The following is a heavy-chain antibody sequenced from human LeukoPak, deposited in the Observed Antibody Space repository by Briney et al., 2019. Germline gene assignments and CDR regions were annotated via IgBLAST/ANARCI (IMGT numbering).Heavy chain of an antibody. CDR2: INPSGGST. J-gene: IGHJ4*02. V-gene: IGHV1-46*02. CDR1: GDTFNSHY. Sequence: ASVKVSCKASGDTFNSHYMHWVRQAPGQGLEWMGIINPSGGSTNYAQKFQGRVTMTRDTSTSTVYMDLSSLRSEDTAMYYCARDVRRDSGSYHAIDYWGQGTLVTVSS. D-gene: IGHD1-26*01. CDR3: ARDVRRDSGSYHAIDY.